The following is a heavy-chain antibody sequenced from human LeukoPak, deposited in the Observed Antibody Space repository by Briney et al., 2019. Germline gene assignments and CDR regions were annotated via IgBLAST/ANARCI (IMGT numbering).Heavy chain of an antibody. CDR2: IYYSGST. V-gene: IGHV4-59*01. D-gene: IGHD6-19*01. CDR1: GGSISSYY. Sequence: SETLSLTCTVSGGSISSYYWGWIRQPPGKGLEWIGYIYYSGSTNYNPSLKSRVTISVDTSKNQFSLKLSSVTAADTAVYYCARARLSIGWYSGFDYWGQGTLVTVSS. CDR3: ARARLSIGWYSGFDY. J-gene: IGHJ4*02.